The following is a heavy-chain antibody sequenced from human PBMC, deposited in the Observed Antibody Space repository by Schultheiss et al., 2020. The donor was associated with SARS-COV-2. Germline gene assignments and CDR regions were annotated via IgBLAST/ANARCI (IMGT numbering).Heavy chain of an antibody. J-gene: IGHJ6*02. Sequence: SFTASGYTFTSYGISWVRQAPGQGLEWMGWISAYNGNTNYAQKLQGRVTMTTDTSTSTAYMELRSLRSDDTAVYYCARDGWFGESYYYYGMDVWGQGTTVTVSS. CDR2: ISAYNGNT. CDR3: ARDGWFGESYYYYGMDV. D-gene: IGHD3-10*01. V-gene: IGHV1-18*01. CDR1: GYTFTSYG.